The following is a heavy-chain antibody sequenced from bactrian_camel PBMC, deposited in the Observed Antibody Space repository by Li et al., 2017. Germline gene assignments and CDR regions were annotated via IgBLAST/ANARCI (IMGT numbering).Heavy chain of an antibody. CDR2: ISTGDGST. CDR1: RDTYSGNC. J-gene: IGHJ4*01. CDR3: ETDRDATWCSGGGGVCVLQRYFNN. V-gene: IGHV3S1*01. Sequence: HVQLVESGGGEVQAGGSLTLSCSGSRDTYSGNCVGWFRQAPGKEREGVVVISTGDGSTYYVESVKGRFTISKDNPKNTLYLQISSLKPEDTAVYYCETDRDATWCSGGGGVCVLQRYFNNWGQGTQVTVS. D-gene: IGHD2*01.